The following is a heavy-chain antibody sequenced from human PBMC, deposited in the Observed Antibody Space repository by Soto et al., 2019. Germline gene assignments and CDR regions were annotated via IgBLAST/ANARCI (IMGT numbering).Heavy chain of an antibody. CDR1: GGSISSGGYY. J-gene: IGHJ4*02. CDR2: IYYSGST. Sequence: QVQLQESGPGLVKPSQTLSLTCTVSGGSISSGGYYWSWIRQHPGKGLEWIGYIYYSGSTYYNPSLKSRVTISVDTSKNQFSLKLSSVTAADTAVYYCASSGLENGSGSPPGVYFDYWGQGTLVTVSS. V-gene: IGHV4-31*03. D-gene: IGHD3-10*01. CDR3: ASSGLENGSGSPPGVYFDY.